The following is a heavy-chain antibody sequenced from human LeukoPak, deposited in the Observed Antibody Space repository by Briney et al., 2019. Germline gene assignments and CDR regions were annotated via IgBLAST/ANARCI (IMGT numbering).Heavy chain of an antibody. CDR3: ARAAAAALDY. D-gene: IGHD6-13*01. Sequence: SETLSLTCAVYGGSFSGYYWSWIRQPPGKGLEWIGEINHSGSTNYNPSLKSRVTISVDTSKSQFSLKLSSVTAADTAVYYCARAAAAALDYWGQGTLVTVSS. J-gene: IGHJ4*02. V-gene: IGHV4-34*01. CDR2: INHSGST. CDR1: GGSFSGYY.